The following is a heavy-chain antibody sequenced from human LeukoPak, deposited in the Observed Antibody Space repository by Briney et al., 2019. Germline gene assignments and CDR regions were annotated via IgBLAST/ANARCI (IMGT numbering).Heavy chain of an antibody. CDR1: GYTFTGYY. V-gene: IGHV1-2*02. Sequence: ASVKVSCKASGYTFTGYYMHWVRQAPGQGLEWMGWINPNSGGTNYAQKFQGRVTMTRDTSISTAYMELSRLRSDDTAVYYCARVPDSSSRYGGAFDIWGQGTMVTVSS. D-gene: IGHD6-13*01. J-gene: IGHJ3*02. CDR2: INPNSGGT. CDR3: ARVPDSSSRYGGAFDI.